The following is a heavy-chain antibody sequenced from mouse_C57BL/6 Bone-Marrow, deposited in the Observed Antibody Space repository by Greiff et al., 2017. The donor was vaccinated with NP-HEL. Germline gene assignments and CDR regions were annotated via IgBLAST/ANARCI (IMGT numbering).Heavy chain of an antibody. J-gene: IGHJ2*01. CDR3: ARPPSDQGPSDY. D-gene: IGHD3-3*01. CDR1: GYTFTSYW. Sequence: QVQLQQPGAELVKPGASVKMSCKASGYTFTSYWITWVKQRPGQGLEWIGDIYPGSGSTNYNENFKSKATLTVDTSSSTAYMQLSSLTSEDSAVYYCARPPSDQGPSDYWGQGTTLTVSS. CDR2: IYPGSGST. V-gene: IGHV1-55*01.